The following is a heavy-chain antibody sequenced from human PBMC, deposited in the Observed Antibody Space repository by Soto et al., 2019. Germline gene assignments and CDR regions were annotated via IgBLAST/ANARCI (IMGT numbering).Heavy chain of an antibody. V-gene: IGHV1-46*01. Sequence: QVQLVQSGAEVKQPGASAKVSCKAPGDTFTSYYFHWVRQAPGQGLEWMGVINPHGGSTAYAQRIQGRVTMTRGTPTRTVYMQMTRLRSEATAVYYCARSSGGNYGIIIEGSNWFAPWGQGTLVTVSS. CDR1: GDTFTSYY. D-gene: IGHD3-16*01. CDR2: INPHGGST. J-gene: IGHJ5*02. CDR3: ARSSGGNYGIIIEGSNWFAP.